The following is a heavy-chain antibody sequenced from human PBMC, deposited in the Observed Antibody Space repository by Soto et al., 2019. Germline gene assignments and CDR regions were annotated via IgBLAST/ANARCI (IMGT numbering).Heavy chain of an antibody. Sequence: ASVKVSCKVSGYTLTELSMHWVRQAPGKGLEWKGGFDPEDDETIYAQKFQGRVTMTEDTSTDTAYMELSSLRSEDTAVYYCATERVAGPNDAFDIWGQGTMLTVSS. V-gene: IGHV1-24*01. CDR2: FDPEDDET. D-gene: IGHD6-19*01. J-gene: IGHJ3*02. CDR3: ATERVAGPNDAFDI. CDR1: GYTLTELS.